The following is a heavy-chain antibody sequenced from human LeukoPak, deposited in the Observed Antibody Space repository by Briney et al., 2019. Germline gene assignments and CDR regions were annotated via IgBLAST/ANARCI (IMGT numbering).Heavy chain of an antibody. V-gene: IGHV4-4*07. CDR1: GGSINTYF. J-gene: IGHJ4*02. Sequence: PSETLSLTCTVSGGSINTYFWTWIRQPAGKGLQWIGRIYPSGSTNYSPSLKSRLTMSVDTSNNQFSLKLSSVTAADTAVYYCARLEGDGYNIDYWGQGTLVTVSS. D-gene: IGHD5-24*01. CDR3: ARLEGDGYNIDY. CDR2: IYPSGST.